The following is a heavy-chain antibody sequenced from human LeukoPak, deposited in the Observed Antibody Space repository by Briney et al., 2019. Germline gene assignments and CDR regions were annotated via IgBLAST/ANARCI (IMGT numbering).Heavy chain of an antibody. J-gene: IGHJ5*02. CDR1: GGSFSGYY. Sequence: SGTLSLTCAVYGGSFSGYYWSWIRQPPGKGLEWIGEINHSGSTNYNPSLKSRVTISVDTSKNQFSLKLSSVTAADTAVYYCARAGYYDFWSGYYTGDWFDPWGQRTLVTVSS. V-gene: IGHV4-34*01. CDR3: ARAGYYDFWSGYYTGDWFDP. D-gene: IGHD3-3*01. CDR2: INHSGST.